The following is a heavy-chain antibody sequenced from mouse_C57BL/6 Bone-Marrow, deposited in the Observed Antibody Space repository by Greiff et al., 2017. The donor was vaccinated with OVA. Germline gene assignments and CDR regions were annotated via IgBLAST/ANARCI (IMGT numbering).Heavy chain of an antibody. D-gene: IGHD1-1*01. Sequence: QVQLQQPGAELVKPGASVKLSCKASGYTFTSYWMHWVKQRPGQGLEWIGMIHPNSGSTNYNEKFKSKATLTVDKSSSTAYMQLSSLTSEDAAVDYYAITNSSGLSIDYWGQGTLVTVSA. V-gene: IGHV1-64*01. J-gene: IGHJ3*01. CDR3: AITNSSGLSIDY. CDR1: GYTFTSYW. CDR2: IHPNSGST.